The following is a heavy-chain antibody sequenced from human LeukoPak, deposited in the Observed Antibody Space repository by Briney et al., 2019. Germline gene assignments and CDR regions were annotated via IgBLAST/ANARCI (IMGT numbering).Heavy chain of an antibody. CDR3: ARSAPATAITDY. J-gene: IGHJ4*02. D-gene: IGHD2-2*02. Sequence: GGSLRLSCAASGFTFSNYGMHWVRQAPGKGLEWVAVIWYDGSNKYYADSLKGRFTISRGSAKNSLYLQMNSLRAEDTAVYYGARSAPATAITDYWGQGTLVTVSS. CDR1: GFTFSNYG. V-gene: IGHV3-33*01. CDR2: IWYDGSNK.